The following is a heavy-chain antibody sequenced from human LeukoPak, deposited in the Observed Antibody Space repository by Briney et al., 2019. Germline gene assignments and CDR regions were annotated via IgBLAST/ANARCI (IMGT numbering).Heavy chain of an antibody. J-gene: IGHJ3*02. CDR3: ARLAYYYDSSGYYYVRFDAFDI. D-gene: IGHD3-22*01. CDR2: IYYSGST. Sequence: SETLSLTCTVSGGSISNNNYYWGWIRQPPGKGLEWIGTIYYSGSTYYNPSLKSRVTISIDTSKNQFSLKLSSVTAADTAVYYCARLAYYYDSSGYYYVRFDAFDIWGQGTMVTVSS. V-gene: IGHV4-39*07. CDR1: GGSISNNNYY.